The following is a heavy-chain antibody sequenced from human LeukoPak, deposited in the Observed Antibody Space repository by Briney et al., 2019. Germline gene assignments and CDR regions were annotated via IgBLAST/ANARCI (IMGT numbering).Heavy chain of an antibody. V-gene: IGHV3-23*01. CDR1: GFAFSSYA. D-gene: IGHD2-2*01. CDR3: AKHPHSVVVPAAYFDY. CDR2: ISGSGGST. Sequence: GGSLRLSCAASGFAFSSYAMSWVRQAPGKGLEWVSAISGSGGSTYYADSVKGRFTISRDNSKNTLYLQMNSLRAEDTAVYYCAKHPHSVVVPAAYFDYWGQGTLVTVSS. J-gene: IGHJ4*02.